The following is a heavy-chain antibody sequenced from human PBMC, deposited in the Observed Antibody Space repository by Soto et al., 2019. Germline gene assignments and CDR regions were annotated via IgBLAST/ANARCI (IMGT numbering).Heavy chain of an antibody. J-gene: IGHJ5*02. CDR2: ISSIRSTT. V-gene: IGHV3-48*01. CDR3: ARMKSGSYDWFDP. Sequence: GGSLRLSCAASGFTFSSHSMNWVRQAPGKGLVWVSRISSIRSTTTYADSVRGRFAISRDNAKNPLYLQMNSLRAEDTAVYYCARMKSGSYDWFDPWGQGTLVTVSS. CDR1: GFTFSSHS. D-gene: IGHD3-10*01.